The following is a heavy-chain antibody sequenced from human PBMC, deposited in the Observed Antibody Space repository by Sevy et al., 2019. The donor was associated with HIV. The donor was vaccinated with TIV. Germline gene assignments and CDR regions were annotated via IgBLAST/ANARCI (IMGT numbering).Heavy chain of an antibody. J-gene: IGHJ4*02. CDR2: FCIGGSKI. CDR3: ARDRCTQPHDH. CDR1: GFTFSIYT. D-gene: IGHD2-8*01. V-gene: IGHV3-23*01. Sequence: GGSLRLSCAVSGFTFSIYTMSWVRQAPGKGLEWVSTFCIGGSKIYYADSVKGRFTISIDNSRNTVYLQMDSLRADDTVVYYCARDRCTQPHDHWGQGTLVTVSS.